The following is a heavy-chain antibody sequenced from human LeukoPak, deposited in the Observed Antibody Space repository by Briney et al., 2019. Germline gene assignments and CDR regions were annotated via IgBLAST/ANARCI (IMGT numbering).Heavy chain of an antibody. D-gene: IGHD3-22*01. CDR1: GGSINSGSYS. J-gene: IGHJ3*02. CDR2: IHISGST. Sequence: SQTLSLTCTVSGGSINSGSYSWTWIRQPAGKGLEGIVRIHISGSTDYTPSLKSRVTISVDTSKNQFSLKLSSVTAADTAVYYCARADRSGYFGNVVAFDIWGQGTMVTVSS. CDR3: ARADRSGYFGNVVAFDI. V-gene: IGHV4-61*02.